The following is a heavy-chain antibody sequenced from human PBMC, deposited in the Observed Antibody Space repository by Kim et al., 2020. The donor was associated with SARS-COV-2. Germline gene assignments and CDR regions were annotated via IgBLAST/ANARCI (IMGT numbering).Heavy chain of an antibody. CDR3: ARIDEILTGYYIFDY. Sequence: SETLSLTCTVSGGSISSYYWSWIRQPPGKGLEWIGYIYYSGSTNYNPSLKSRVTISVDTSKNQFSLKLSSVTAADTAVYYCARIDEILTGYYIFDYWGQGTLVTVSS. V-gene: IGHV4-59*08. CDR1: GGSISSYY. CDR2: IYYSGST. J-gene: IGHJ4*02. D-gene: IGHD3-9*01.